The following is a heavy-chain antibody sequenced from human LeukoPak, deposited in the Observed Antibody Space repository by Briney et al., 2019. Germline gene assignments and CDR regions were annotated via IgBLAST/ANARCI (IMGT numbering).Heavy chain of an antibody. CDR2: ISSSRSTI. Sequence: GRSLRLSCAATGFTFIDYYMSWSRQAPGNGRLLVSSISSSRSTIYSPASVKGRFNISRHNAKNSLYLKLNTLQTRPWTVYYCASTVVVVAATRDDDFDIWGQGTMVTVSS. CDR3: ASTVVVVAATRDDDFDI. D-gene: IGHD2-15*01. CDR1: GFTFIDYY. V-gene: IGHV3-11*01. J-gene: IGHJ3*02.